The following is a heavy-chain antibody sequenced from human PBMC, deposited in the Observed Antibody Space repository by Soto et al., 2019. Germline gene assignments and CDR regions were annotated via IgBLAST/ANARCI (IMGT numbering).Heavy chain of an antibody. V-gene: IGHV3-13*01. Sequence: EVRLVESGGGLVQPGGSLRLSCAASGFTFSKYDMHWVRQATGKGLEWVSGIGTAGDTHYPDSVKGRFTISRENVKSSFYLQMSGLRAGDTAVYYCARGNFWGIDYWGQGTLVTVSS. J-gene: IGHJ4*02. CDR2: IGTAGDT. D-gene: IGHD3-16*01. CDR3: ARGNFWGIDY. CDR1: GFTFSKYD.